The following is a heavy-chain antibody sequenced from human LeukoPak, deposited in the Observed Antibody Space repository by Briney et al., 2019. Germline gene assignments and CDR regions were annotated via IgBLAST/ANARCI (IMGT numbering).Heavy chain of an antibody. J-gene: IGHJ4*02. D-gene: IGHD4-17*01. CDR1: GGSISSYY. CDR3: ARKGYGDYNRNFHY. Sequence: PSETLSLTCTVSGGSISSYYWSWIRQPPGKGLEWIGYIYYSGSTNYNPSLKSRVTISVDKSKNQFSLKLSSVTAADTAVYYCARKGYGDYNRNFHYWGQGTLVTVSS. CDR2: IYYSGST. V-gene: IGHV4-59*12.